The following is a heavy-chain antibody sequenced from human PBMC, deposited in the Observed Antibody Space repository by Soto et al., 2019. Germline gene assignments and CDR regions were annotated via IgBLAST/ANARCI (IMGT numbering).Heavy chain of an antibody. Sequence: SETLSLTCTVSGGSISSYYWSWIRQPPGKGLEWIGYIYYSGSTNYNPSLKSRVTISVDTSKNQFSLKLSSVTAADTAVYYCARAAFWSELLLGGWFDPWGQGTLVTVSS. CDR2: IYYSGST. CDR3: ARAAFWSELLLGGWFDP. V-gene: IGHV4-59*01. J-gene: IGHJ5*02. D-gene: IGHD3-3*01. CDR1: GGSISSYY.